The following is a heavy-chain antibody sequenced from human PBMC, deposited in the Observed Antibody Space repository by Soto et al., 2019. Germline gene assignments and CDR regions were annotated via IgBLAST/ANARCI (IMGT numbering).Heavy chain of an antibody. Sequence: PSETLSLTCPVSGVSTSSGGYYWRWIRQHPGKGLEWIGYIYYSGSTYYNPSLKSRVTISVDTSKNQFSLMLSSLTAADTAVYYCSRLDSSGYYYGYYVDYWGQGTLVTFSA. CDR3: SRLDSSGYYYGYYVDY. J-gene: IGHJ4*02. D-gene: IGHD3-22*01. CDR2: IYYSGST. V-gene: IGHV4-31*03. CDR1: GVSTSSGGYY.